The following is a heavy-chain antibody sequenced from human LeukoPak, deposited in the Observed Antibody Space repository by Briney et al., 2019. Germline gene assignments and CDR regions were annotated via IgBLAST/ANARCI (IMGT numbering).Heavy chain of an antibody. V-gene: IGHV3-7*01. Sequence: PGGSLRLSCAASGFTFSSYWMSWVRQAPGKGLEWVANIKKDGSEKYYVDSVKGRFTISRDNAKTSLYLQMNSLRAEDTAVYYCARDLDYDYVWGSYRPSDFDYWGQGTLVTVSS. J-gene: IGHJ4*02. CDR1: GFTFSSYW. CDR3: ARDLDYDYVWGSYRPSDFDY. CDR2: IKKDGSEK. D-gene: IGHD3-16*02.